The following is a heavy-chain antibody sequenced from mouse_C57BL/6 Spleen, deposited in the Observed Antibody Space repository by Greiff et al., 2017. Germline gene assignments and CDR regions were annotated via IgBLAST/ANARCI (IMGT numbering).Heavy chain of an antibody. CDR2: IYPGSGST. CDR3: ANKPAYDYMAIDY. D-gene: IGHD2-4*01. Sequence: QVQLQQPGAELVKPGASVKMSCKASGYTFTSYWITWVKPRPGQGLEWIGDIYPGSGSTNYNEKFKSKATLTVDPSSSTAYMQLSSLTSADSAVXYCANKPAYDYMAIDYWGQGTSVTVSS. J-gene: IGHJ4*01. V-gene: IGHV1-55*01. CDR1: GYTFTSYW.